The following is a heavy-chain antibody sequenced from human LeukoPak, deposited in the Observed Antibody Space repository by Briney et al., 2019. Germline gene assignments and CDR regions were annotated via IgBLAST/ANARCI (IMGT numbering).Heavy chain of an antibody. CDR2: IKQDGREK. D-gene: IGHD2-2*02. J-gene: IGHJ4*02. Sequence: GGSLRLSCAAYGFTFSSYWMRWLRQAQGQGLEWVANIKQDGREKYHVDSVKGSLTISRDNAKNSLYLQMNSLRAEDTAVYYCARDPLGRIVVVPAAIKFDYWGQGTLVTVSS. CDR3: ARDPLGRIVVVPAAIKFDY. V-gene: IGHV3-7*01. CDR1: GFTFSSYW.